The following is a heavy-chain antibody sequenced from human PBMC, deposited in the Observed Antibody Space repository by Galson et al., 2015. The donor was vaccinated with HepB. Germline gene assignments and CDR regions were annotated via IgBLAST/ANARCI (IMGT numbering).Heavy chain of an antibody. CDR2: FDREDGET. J-gene: IGHJ3*02. D-gene: IGHD3-16*01. CDR3: ATMGYSTSWGSFDI. CDR1: EYTLTELS. V-gene: IGHV1-24*01. Sequence: SVKVSCKVSEYTLTELSMHWVRQTPGKGLEWMGGFDREDGETIYAQKFQGRVTMTEDTSTDTTYMELSSLRSEDTAVYYCATMGYSTSWGSFDIWGQGTTVTVSS.